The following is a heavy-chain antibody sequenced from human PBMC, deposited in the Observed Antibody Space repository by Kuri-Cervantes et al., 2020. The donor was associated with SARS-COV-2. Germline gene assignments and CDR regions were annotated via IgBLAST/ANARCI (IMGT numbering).Heavy chain of an antibody. D-gene: IGHD3-3*01. V-gene: IGHV1-18*01. CDR1: GYTFTSYG. Sequence: ASVKVSCKASGYTFTSYGISWVRQAPGQGLEWMGWISAYNGNTNHAQKLQGRVTMTTDTSISTAYMELSSLRSEDTAVYYCATLGLRFLEWLPLKSYYFDYWGQGTLVTVSS. CDR2: ISAYNGNT. CDR3: ATLGLRFLEWLPLKSYYFDY. J-gene: IGHJ4*02.